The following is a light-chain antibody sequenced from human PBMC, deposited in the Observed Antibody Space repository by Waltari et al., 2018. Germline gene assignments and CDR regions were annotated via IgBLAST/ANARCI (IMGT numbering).Light chain of an antibody. V-gene: IGLV2-14*03. CDR2: DVN. CDR3: SSYTSSRTVV. J-gene: IGLJ3*02. CDR1: SSYVGGYNY. Sequence: QSALAQPASVSGSPGQSITISCTGTSSYVGGYNYVSWYQQHPDKAPRLLVYDVNTRPSGVSDRFSGSKSVNTASLTISGLQAEDEADYFCSSYTSSRTVVFGGGTKLTVL.